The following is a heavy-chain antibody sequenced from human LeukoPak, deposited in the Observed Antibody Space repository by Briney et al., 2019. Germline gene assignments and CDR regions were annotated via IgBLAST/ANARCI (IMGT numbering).Heavy chain of an antibody. J-gene: IGHJ4*02. Sequence: SETLSLTCAVYGGSFSGYYWSWIRQPPGKGLEWIGEINHSGSTNYNPSLKSRVTISVDTSKNQFSLKLSSVTAADTAVYYCASGGWLRIFDYSGQGTLVTVSS. D-gene: IGHD5-12*01. CDR1: GGSFSGYY. CDR3: ASGGWLRIFDY. V-gene: IGHV4-34*01. CDR2: INHSGST.